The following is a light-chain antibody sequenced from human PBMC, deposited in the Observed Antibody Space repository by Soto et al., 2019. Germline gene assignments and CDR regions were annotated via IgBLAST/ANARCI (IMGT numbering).Light chain of an antibody. Sequence: EIVVTQSPGTMSLSPGSRASLSCRASQSGSNNYLAWYQQKPGQAPRLLIYGASNRATGIPDRFSGSGSGTDFTLTISRLEPEDFAVYYCQQYGSSGTFGQGTKVDIK. CDR1: QSGSNNY. CDR2: GAS. J-gene: IGKJ1*01. V-gene: IGKV3-20*01. CDR3: QQYGSSGT.